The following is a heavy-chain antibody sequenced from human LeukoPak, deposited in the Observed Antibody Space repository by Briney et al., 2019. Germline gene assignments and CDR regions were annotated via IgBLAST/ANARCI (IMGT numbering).Heavy chain of an antibody. D-gene: IGHD5-18*01. CDR2: IVVGSGNT. CDR3: AAGDVDEGPDTAMGH. V-gene: IGHV1-58*01. Sequence: SVKVSCKASGFTFTSSAVQWVRQARGQRLEWIGWIVVGSGNTNYAQKFQERVTITRDMSTSTAYMELSSLRSEDTAVYYCAAGDVDEGPDTAMGHWGQGTLVTVSS. CDR1: GFTFTSSA. J-gene: IGHJ4*02.